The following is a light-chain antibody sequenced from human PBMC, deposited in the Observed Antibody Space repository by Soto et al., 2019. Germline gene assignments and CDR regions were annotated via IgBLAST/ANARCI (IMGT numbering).Light chain of an antibody. CDR1: SSDVGGYNY. Sequence: QSALTQPPSASGSPGQSVTISCTGTSSDVGGYNYVSWYQQHPGKVPKLMIYEVTKRPSGVPDRFSGSKSGNTASLTVSGLQAEDEADYYCSSYAGSNTDYVFGTGTKLT. J-gene: IGLJ1*01. CDR2: EVT. V-gene: IGLV2-8*01. CDR3: SSYAGSNTDYV.